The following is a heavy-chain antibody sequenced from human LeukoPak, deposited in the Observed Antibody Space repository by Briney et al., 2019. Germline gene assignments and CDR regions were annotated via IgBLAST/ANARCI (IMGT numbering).Heavy chain of an antibody. CDR1: GYTFTSYG. Sequence: ASVKVSCKASGYTFTSYGISWVRQAPGQGLEWMGWISAYNGNTNYAQKLQGRVTMTTDTSTSTAYMELRSLRSDDTAVYYCARSGRLQLERRGTDYWGQGTLVTVSS. CDR2: ISAYNGNT. V-gene: IGHV1-18*01. D-gene: IGHD1-1*01. CDR3: ARSGRLQLERRGTDY. J-gene: IGHJ4*02.